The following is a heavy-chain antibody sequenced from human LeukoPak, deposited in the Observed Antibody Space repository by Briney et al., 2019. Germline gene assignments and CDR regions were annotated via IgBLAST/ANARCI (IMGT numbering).Heavy chain of an antibody. CDR3: ARGNSIAIFEGDIIPHRNNWFDP. CDR1: GYTFTSYD. V-gene: IGHV1-8*01. CDR2: MNPNSGNT. J-gene: IGHJ5*02. Sequence: ASVTVSCKASGYTFTSYDINWVRQATGQGLEWMGWMNPNSGNTGYAQKFQGRVTMTRDTSISTAYMELSSLRSEDTAVYYCARGNSIAIFEGDIIPHRNNWFDPWGQGALVTVSS. D-gene: IGHD3-3*01.